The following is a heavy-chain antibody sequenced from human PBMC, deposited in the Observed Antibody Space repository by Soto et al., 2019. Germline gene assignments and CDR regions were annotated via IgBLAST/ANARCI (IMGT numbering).Heavy chain of an antibody. CDR2: ISYDGSNK. CDR3: AKDRGYYGSGYYYYYGMDV. D-gene: IGHD3-10*01. V-gene: IGHV3-30*18. Sequence: RRLSCAASGFTFSSYGMHWVRQAPGKGLEWVAVISYDGSNKYYADSVKGRFTISRDNSKNTLYLQMNSLRAEDTAVYYCAKDRGYYGSGYYYYYGMDVWGQGTTVTVSS. CDR1: GFTFSSYG. J-gene: IGHJ6*02.